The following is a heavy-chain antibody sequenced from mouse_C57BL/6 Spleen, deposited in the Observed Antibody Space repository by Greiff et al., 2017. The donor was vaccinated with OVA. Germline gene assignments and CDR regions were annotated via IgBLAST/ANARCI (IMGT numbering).Heavy chain of an antibody. J-gene: IGHJ2*01. CDR3: ASCDGYYSFDY. CDR1: GYTFTSYG. V-gene: IGHV1-81*01. CDR2: IYPRSGNT. D-gene: IGHD2-3*01. Sequence: VQLQQSGAELARPGASVKLSCKASGYTFTSYGISWVKQRTGQGLEWIGEIYPRSGNTYYNEKFKGKATLNADKSSSTAYMELLSLTSEDSAVYFCASCDGYYSFDYWGQGTTLTVSS.